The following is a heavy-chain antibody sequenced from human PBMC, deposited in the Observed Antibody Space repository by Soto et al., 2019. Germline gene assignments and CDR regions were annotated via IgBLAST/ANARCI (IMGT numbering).Heavy chain of an antibody. CDR1: GYMFNTFG. Sequence: ASVKVSCKASGYMFNTFGISWVRQAPGQGLEWMGWISTYSGHTKYAQKLQDRVTVTTDTSTSTAYMDLRSLRSDDTAVYYCARELISYDVVNASNYYGMDVWGQGTTVTVSS. J-gene: IGHJ6*02. CDR3: ARELISYDVVNASNYYGMDV. D-gene: IGHD3-10*02. V-gene: IGHV1-18*01. CDR2: ISTYSGHT.